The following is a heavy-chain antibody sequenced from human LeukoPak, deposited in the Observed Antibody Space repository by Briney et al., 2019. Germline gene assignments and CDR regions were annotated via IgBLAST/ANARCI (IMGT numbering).Heavy chain of an antibody. CDR1: GFTFDDYG. J-gene: IGHJ4*02. V-gene: IGHV3-20*04. D-gene: IGHD1-26*01. CDR3: ARDTAGATTFDY. CDR2: INWNGGST. Sequence: PGESLRLSCAASGFTFDDYGMSWVRQAPGKGLEWVSGINWNGGSTGYADSVKGRFTISRDNAKNSLYLQMNSLRAEDTALYYCARDTAGATTFDYWGQGTLVTVSS.